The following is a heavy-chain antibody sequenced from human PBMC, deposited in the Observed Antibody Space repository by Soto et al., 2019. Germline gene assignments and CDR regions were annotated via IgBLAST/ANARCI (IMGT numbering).Heavy chain of an antibody. CDR2: MRGSSSST. CDR1: GFSFSSYV. D-gene: IGHD6-13*01. Sequence: DVQLLESGGGLVHPGGSLKLSCAASGFSFSSYVMAWVRQAPGKGLEWVSAMRGSSSSTYYPDSVKGRFTISRDNSENTLYLQMNSLRAEDTAMYYCAKASASSWPYYFDSWGQGALVTVSS. CDR3: AKASASSWPYYFDS. V-gene: IGHV3-23*01. J-gene: IGHJ4*02.